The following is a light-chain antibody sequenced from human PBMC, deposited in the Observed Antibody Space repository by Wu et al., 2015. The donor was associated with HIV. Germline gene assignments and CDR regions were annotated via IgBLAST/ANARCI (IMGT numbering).Light chain of an antibody. CDR2: RAS. V-gene: IGKV1-5*03. CDR1: QNIGTS. J-gene: IGKJ1*01. Sequence: DIQMTQSPSTLSASVGDKATITCRASQNIGTSLAWYQQSPGKALQLLIYRASSLQPGVPSRFSGSGSGTDFTLTITSLQPDDLGTYYCLHYKSDLQTFGQGDQGGGQT. CDR3: LHYKSDLQT.